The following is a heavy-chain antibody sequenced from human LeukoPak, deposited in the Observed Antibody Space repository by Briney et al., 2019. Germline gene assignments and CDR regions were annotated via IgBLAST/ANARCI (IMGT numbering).Heavy chain of an antibody. J-gene: IGHJ3*02. CDR3: ARDTYLAFDI. Sequence: GGSLRLSCAASGFTFSDHYMDWVRQAPGKGLEWVGRTRNKANSYTTEYAASVKGRFTISRDDSKNSLSLQMNSLKTEDTAVYYCARDTYLAFDIWGQGTMVTVSS. CDR1: GFTFSDHY. CDR2: TRNKANSYTT. D-gene: IGHD2-21*01. V-gene: IGHV3-72*01.